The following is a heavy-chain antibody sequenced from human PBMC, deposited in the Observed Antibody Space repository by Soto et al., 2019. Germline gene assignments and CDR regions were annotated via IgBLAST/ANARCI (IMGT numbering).Heavy chain of an antibody. D-gene: IGHD6-13*01. Sequence: SETLSLTCTVSGGSISSGDYYWSWIRQPPGKGLEWIGYIYYSGSTYYNPSLKSRVTISVDTSKNQFSLKLSSVTAADTAVYYCARNGIAAADYYGMDVWGQGTTVTVSS. CDR3: ARNGIAAADYYGMDV. CDR1: GGSISSGDYY. J-gene: IGHJ6*02. V-gene: IGHV4-30-4*01. CDR2: IYYSGST.